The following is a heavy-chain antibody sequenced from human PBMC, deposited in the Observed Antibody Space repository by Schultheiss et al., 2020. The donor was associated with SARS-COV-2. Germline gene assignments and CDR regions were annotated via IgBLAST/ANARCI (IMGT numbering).Heavy chain of an antibody. CDR1: GGTFSSYT. D-gene: IGHD6-19*01. CDR2: IIPILGIA. J-gene: IGHJ4*02. Sequence: SVKVSCKASGGTFSSYTISWVRQAPGQGLEWMGRIIPILGIANYAQKFQGRVTMTTDTSTSTAYMELRSLRSDDTAVYYCARDGLIAVAGTLDYWGQGTLVTVSS. CDR3: ARDGLIAVAGTLDY. V-gene: IGHV1-69*04.